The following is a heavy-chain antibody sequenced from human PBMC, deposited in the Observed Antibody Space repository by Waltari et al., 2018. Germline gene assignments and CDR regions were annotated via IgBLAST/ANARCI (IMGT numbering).Heavy chain of an antibody. V-gene: IGHV4-34*01. CDR1: GGSFSGYY. Sequence: QVQLQQWGAGLLKPSETLSLTCAVYGGSFSGYYWSWIRQPPGKGLEWIGEINHSGSTNYNPSLKSRVTISVDTSKNQFSLKLSSVTAADTAVYYCARRGLIAVAGTGAFDYWGQGTLVTVSS. CDR2: INHSGST. D-gene: IGHD6-19*01. J-gene: IGHJ4*02. CDR3: ARRGLIAVAGTGAFDY.